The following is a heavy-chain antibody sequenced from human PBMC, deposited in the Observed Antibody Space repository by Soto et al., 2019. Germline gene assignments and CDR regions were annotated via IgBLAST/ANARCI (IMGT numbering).Heavy chain of an antibody. Sequence: GGSLRLSCAASGFTFSSYAMHWVRQAPGKGLEWVAVISYDGSNKYYADSVKGRFTISRDNSKNTLYLQMNSLRAEDTAVYYCASPLSYGGNPYYFDYWGQGTLVTVSS. V-gene: IGHV3-30-3*01. CDR1: GFTFSSYA. CDR2: ISYDGSNK. D-gene: IGHD2-15*01. CDR3: ASPLSYGGNPYYFDY. J-gene: IGHJ4*02.